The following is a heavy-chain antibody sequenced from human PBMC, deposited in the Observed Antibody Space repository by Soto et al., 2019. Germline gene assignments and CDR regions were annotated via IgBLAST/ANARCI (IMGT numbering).Heavy chain of an antibody. D-gene: IGHD3-3*01. CDR3: AKDEWSGVRHRMDV. Sequence: PGGSLRLSCAASGFTFSSYAMSWVRQAPGKGLEWVSAISGSGGSTYYADSVKGRFTISRDNSKNTLYLQMNSLRAEDTAVYYCAKDEWSGVRHRMDVWGQGTTVTVSS. CDR1: GFTFSSYA. J-gene: IGHJ6*02. CDR2: ISGSGGST. V-gene: IGHV3-23*01.